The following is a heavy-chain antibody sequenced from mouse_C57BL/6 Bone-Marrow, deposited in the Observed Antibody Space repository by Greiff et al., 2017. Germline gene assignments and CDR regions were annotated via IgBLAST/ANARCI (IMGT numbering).Heavy chain of an antibody. Sequence: QVQLQQPGAELVMPGASVKLSCKASGYTFTSYWMHWVKQRPGQGLEWIGEIDPSDSYTNYNQKFKGKSTLTVDKSSSTAYMQRSSLTSEDSAVYYCARWDYGSSLDYWGQGTTLTVSS. CDR2: IDPSDSYT. CDR3: ARWDYGSSLDY. V-gene: IGHV1-69*01. J-gene: IGHJ2*01. CDR1: GYTFTSYW. D-gene: IGHD1-1*01.